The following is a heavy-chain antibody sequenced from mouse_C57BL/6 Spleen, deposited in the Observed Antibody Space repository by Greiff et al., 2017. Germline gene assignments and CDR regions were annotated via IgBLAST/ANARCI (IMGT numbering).Heavy chain of an antibody. CDR3: VRSATVASFAY. V-gene: IGHV10-1*01. Sequence: EVQLVESGGGLVQPKGSLKLSCAASGFSFNTYAMNWVRQAPGKGLEWVARIRSKSNNYATYYADSVKDRFTISRDDSESMLYLQMNNLKTEDTAMYYCVRSATVASFAYWGQGTLVTVSA. D-gene: IGHD1-1*01. CDR1: GFSFNTYA. J-gene: IGHJ3*01. CDR2: IRSKSNNYAT.